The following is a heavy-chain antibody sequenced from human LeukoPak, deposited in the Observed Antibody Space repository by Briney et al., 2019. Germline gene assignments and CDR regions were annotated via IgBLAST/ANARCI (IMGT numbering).Heavy chain of an antibody. CDR2: IIPIFGTA. J-gene: IGHJ4*02. Sequence: ASVTVSCKASGGTFSSYAISWVRQAPGQGLEWMGGIIPIFGTANYAQKFQGRVTITADESTSTAYMELSSLRSEDTAVYYCASAKQWLGPGGDYWGQGTLVTVSS. V-gene: IGHV1-69*13. D-gene: IGHD6-19*01. CDR3: ASAKQWLGPGGDY. CDR1: GGTFSSYA.